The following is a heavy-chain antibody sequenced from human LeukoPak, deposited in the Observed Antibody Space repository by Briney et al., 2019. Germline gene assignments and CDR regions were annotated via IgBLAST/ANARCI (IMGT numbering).Heavy chain of an antibody. J-gene: IGHJ2*01. V-gene: IGHV3-30*18. CDR3: AKGGLQTRNWYFAL. D-gene: IGHD5-18*01. CDR1: GFTFRS. Sequence: GGSLRLSCTGSGFTFRSMHWVRQAPGKGLEWVAVISYDGSNKYYADSVKGRFTISRDNSKNTLYLEMNSLRTEDTAVYYCAKGGLQTRNWYFALWGRGTLVTVSS. CDR2: ISYDGSNK.